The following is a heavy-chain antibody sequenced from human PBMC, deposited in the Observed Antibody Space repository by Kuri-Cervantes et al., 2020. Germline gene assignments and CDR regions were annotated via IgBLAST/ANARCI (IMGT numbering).Heavy chain of an antibody. CDR2: ISSSSSYI. CDR3: ARVPVTTVTTLGN. J-gene: IGHJ4*02. CDR1: GFTFSSYS. D-gene: IGHD4-11*01. V-gene: IGHV3-21*01. Sequence: GESLKISCAASGFTFSSYSMNWVRQAPGKGLEWVSSISSSSSYIYYADSVKGRFTISRDNAKNSLYLQMNSLRAEDTAVYYCARVPVTTVTTLGNWGQGTLVTVSS.